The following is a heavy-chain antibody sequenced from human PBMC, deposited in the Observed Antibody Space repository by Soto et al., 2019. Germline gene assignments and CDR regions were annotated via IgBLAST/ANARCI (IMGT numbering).Heavy chain of an antibody. CDR3: AIVSTVTTGLTGYYYYGMDV. Sequence: ASVKVSCKASGYTFTSYGISWVRQAPGQGLEWMGWISANNGNTNYAQKLQGRVTITTDKSTSTAYMELSSLRSEDTAVYYCAIVSTVTTGLTGYYYYGMDVWGQGTTVTVSS. D-gene: IGHD4-17*01. CDR1: GYTFTSYG. CDR2: ISANNGNT. V-gene: IGHV1-18*01. J-gene: IGHJ6*02.